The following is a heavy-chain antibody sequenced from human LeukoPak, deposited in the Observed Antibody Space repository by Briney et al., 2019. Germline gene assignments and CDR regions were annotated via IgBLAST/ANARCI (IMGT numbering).Heavy chain of an antibody. CDR3: ARAGRRLFGVLIPLSFDY. CDR1: EFNVRSNY. D-gene: IGHD3-3*01. Sequence: GGSLRLSCAASEFNVRSNYMSWVRQAPGKGLEWVSVLYSGGSTYYADSVKGRFTISSDNSKNTLYLQMNSLRAEDTAVYYCARAGRRLFGVLIPLSFDYWGQGTPVTVSS. CDR2: LYSGGST. V-gene: IGHV3-66*01. J-gene: IGHJ4*02.